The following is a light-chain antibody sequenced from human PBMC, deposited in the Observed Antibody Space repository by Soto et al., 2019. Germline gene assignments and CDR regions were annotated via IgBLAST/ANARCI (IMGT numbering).Light chain of an antibody. CDR1: QSVSSS. J-gene: IGKJ4*01. CDR3: QQYDKWPPLT. V-gene: IGKV3-15*01. CDR2: GGS. Sequence: EIVMTQSPGTLSLSPGERATLSCRASQSVSSSLAWYQQKPGQAPRLLIYGGSTRATGTPARFSGSGSGTEFTLTINSLQPEDLAVYYCQQYDKWPPLTFGGGTKVEIK.